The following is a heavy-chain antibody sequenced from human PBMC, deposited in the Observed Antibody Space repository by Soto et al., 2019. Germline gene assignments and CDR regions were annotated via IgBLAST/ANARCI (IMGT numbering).Heavy chain of an antibody. CDR3: AKVGYCSSTSCYRTPMAFDY. CDR1: GFTFSSYG. V-gene: IGHV3-30*18. J-gene: IGHJ4*02. CDR2: ISYDGSNK. Sequence: GGSLRLSCAASGFTFSSYGMHWVRQAPGKGLEWVAVISYDGSNKYYADSVKGRFTISRDNSKNTLYLQMNSLRAEDTAVYYCAKVGYCSSTSCYRTPMAFDYWGQGTLVTV. D-gene: IGHD2-2*02.